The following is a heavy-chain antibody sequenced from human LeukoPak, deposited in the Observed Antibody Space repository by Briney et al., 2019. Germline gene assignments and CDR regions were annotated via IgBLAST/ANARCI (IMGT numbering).Heavy chain of an antibody. CDR1: GFTFSSYW. J-gene: IGHJ4*02. Sequence: PGGSLRLSCAASGFTFSSYWMSWVRQAPGKGVEWVANIKQDGSEKYYVDSVKGRFTISRDNAKNSLYLQMNSLRAEDTAVYYCARDPIVGATGDDDYWGQGTLVTVSS. CDR2: IKQDGSEK. D-gene: IGHD1-26*01. V-gene: IGHV3-7*01. CDR3: ARDPIVGATGDDDY.